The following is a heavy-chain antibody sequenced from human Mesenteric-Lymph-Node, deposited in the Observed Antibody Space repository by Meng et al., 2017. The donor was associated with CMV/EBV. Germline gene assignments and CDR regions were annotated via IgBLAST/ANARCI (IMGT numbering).Heavy chain of an antibody. CDR3: AREGAARPWLYYYYGMDV. J-gene: IGHJ6*02. CDR1: GFTFSSYS. CDR2: ISSSSSYI. V-gene: IGHV3-21*01. Sequence: GGSLRLSCVGSGFTFSSYSMNWVRQAPGKGLEWVSSISSSSSYIYYADSVKGRFTISRDNAKNSLYLQMNSLRAEDTAVYYCAREGAARPWLYYYYGMDVWGQGTTVTVSS. D-gene: IGHD6-6*01.